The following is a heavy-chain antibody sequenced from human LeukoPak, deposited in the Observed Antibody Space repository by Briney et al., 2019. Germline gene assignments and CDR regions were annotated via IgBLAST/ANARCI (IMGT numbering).Heavy chain of an antibody. D-gene: IGHD3-3*01. CDR2: IYYSGST. CDR3: ARRGYDFWSGYSRYFDY. J-gene: IGHJ4*02. V-gene: IGHV4-39*07. Sequence: SETLSLTCTVSGGSISSSSYYWGWIRQPPGKGLEWIGSIYYSGSTYYNPSLKSRDTISVDTSKNQFSLKLSSVTAADTAVYYCARRGYDFWSGYSRYFDYWGQGILVTVSS. CDR1: GGSISSSSYY.